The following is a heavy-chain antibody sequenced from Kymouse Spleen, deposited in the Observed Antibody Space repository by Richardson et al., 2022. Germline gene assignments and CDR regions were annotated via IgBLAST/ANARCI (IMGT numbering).Heavy chain of an antibody. CDR2: ISYDGSNK. CDR3: AKEEAIFGVVIPFDY. J-gene: IGHJ4*02. D-gene: IGHD3-3*01. CDR1: GFTFSSYG. Sequence: QVQLVESGGGVVQPGRSLRLSCAASGFTFSSYGMHWVRQAPGKGLEWVAVISYDGSNKYYADSVKGRFTISRDNSKNTLYLQMNSLRAEDTAVYYCAKEEAIFGVVIPFDYWGQGTLVTVSS. V-gene: IGHV3-30*18.